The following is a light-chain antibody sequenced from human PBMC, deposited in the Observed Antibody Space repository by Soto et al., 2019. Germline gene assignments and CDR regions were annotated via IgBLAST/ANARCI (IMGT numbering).Light chain of an antibody. V-gene: IGKV3-15*01. CDR1: QSIRSG. J-gene: IGKJ1*01. CDR3: QQYDNWPQA. CDR2: GAS. Sequence: EIVMTQSPDTLSASPGERATLSCSASQSIRSGLAWYQQKPGQPPRLLIYGASTRATGIPARFSGSGSGTDLTLTISSLLSEDFAVYYCQQYDNWPQAFGQGTKVDI.